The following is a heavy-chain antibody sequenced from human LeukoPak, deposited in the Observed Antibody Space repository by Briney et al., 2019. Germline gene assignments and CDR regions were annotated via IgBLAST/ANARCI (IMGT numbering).Heavy chain of an antibody. J-gene: IGHJ6*03. CDR1: GGSFSGYY. CDR3: ARGGLIAAAGPHYYYYMDV. CDR2: INHSGST. V-gene: IGHV4-34*01. D-gene: IGHD6-13*01. Sequence: SETLSLTCAVYGGSFSGYYWSWIRQPPGKGLEWIGEINHSGSTTYNPSLKSRVTISVDKSKNQFSLKLSSVTAADTAVYYCARGGLIAAAGPHYYYYMDVWGKGTTVTVSS.